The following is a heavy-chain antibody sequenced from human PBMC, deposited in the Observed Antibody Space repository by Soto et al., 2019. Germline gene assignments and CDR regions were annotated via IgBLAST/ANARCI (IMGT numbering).Heavy chain of an antibody. D-gene: IGHD1-26*01. J-gene: IGHJ4*02. CDR2: IWYDGSNK. CDR3: ARDHQWELLRASYYFDY. CDR1: GFTFSSYG. Sequence: GGSLRLSCAASGFTFSSYGMHWVRQAPGKGLEWVAVIWYDGSNKYYADSVKGRFTISRDNSKNTLYLQMNSLRAEDTAVYYCARDHQWELLRASYYFDYWGQGTLVTVSS. V-gene: IGHV3-33*01.